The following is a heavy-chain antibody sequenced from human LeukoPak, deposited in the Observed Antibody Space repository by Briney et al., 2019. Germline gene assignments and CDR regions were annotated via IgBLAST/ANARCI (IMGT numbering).Heavy chain of an antibody. Sequence: GGSLRLSCAASGFTFSSYSMNWVRQAPGKGLEWVSSISSSSRYIYYADSVKGRFTISRDNAKNSLYLQMNSLRAEDTAVYYCARAPYVYSGHHDYWGQGTLVTVSS. CDR3: ARAPYVYSGHHDY. CDR1: GFTFSSYS. V-gene: IGHV3-21*01. D-gene: IGHD3-16*01. J-gene: IGHJ4*02. CDR2: ISSSSRYI.